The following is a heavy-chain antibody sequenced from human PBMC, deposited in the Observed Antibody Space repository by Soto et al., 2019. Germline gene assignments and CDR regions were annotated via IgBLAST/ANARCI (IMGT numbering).Heavy chain of an antibody. D-gene: IGHD3-22*01. CDR2: IYSGGST. J-gene: IGHJ4*02. CDR1: GFTVSSNY. Sequence: GGSLRLSCAASGFTVSSNYMSWVRQAPGKGLEWVSVIYSGGSTYYADSVKGRFTISRDNSKNTLYLQMNSLRAEDTAVYYCARDMLDYYYDSSGYSLWGQGTLVTVSS. CDR3: ARDMLDYYYDSSGYSL. V-gene: IGHV3-53*01.